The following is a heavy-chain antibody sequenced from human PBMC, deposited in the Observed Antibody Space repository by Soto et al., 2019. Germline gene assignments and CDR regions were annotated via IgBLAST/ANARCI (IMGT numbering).Heavy chain of an antibody. Sequence: GGSLRLSCAASGFTFSNYGMHWVRQAPGKGLEWVAVIWYDGSNKYYAGSVKGRFTISRDNSKNTLYLQMNSLRAEGTAVYYCARTMVRGVIITPGYGMDVWGQGTTVTVSS. V-gene: IGHV3-33*01. CDR3: ARTMVRGVIITPGYGMDV. J-gene: IGHJ6*02. CDR1: GFTFSNYG. CDR2: IWYDGSNK. D-gene: IGHD3-10*01.